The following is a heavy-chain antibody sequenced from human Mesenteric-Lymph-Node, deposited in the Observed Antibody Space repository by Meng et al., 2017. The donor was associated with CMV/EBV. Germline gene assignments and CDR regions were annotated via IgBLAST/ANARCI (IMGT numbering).Heavy chain of an antibody. V-gene: IGHV1-2*02. D-gene: IGHD6-6*01. CDR3: ARDAVSYSSSPLPFDS. J-gene: IGHJ4*02. CDR2: INPNSGAT. Sequence: ASVKVSCKASGYSFTGYYMHWVRQAPGQGLEWMGWINPNSGATNYAQGFQDRVTLTVDTSISTAHMQLSRLRSDDTAVYYCARDAVSYSSSPLPFDSWGQGTLVTVSS. CDR1: GYSFTGYY.